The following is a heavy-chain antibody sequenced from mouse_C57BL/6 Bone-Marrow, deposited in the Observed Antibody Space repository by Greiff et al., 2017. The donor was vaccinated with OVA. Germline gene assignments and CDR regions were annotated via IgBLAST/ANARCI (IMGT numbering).Heavy chain of an antibody. CDR3: ARRGGNYWTGAMDY. CDR2: ILPSIGRT. Sequence: QVQLQQSGSELRSPGSSVKLSCKDFDSEVFPIAYMSWVRQKPGHGFEWIGGILPSIGRTIYGEKFEDKATLDADTLSNTAYLELNSLTSEDSAIYYCARRGGNYWTGAMDYWGQGTSVTVSS. V-gene: IGHV15-2*01. J-gene: IGHJ4*01. CDR1: DSEVFPIAY. D-gene: IGHD2-1*01.